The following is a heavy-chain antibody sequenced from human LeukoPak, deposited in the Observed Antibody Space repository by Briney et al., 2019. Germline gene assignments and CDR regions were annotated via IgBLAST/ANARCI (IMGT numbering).Heavy chain of an antibody. Sequence: GGSLRLSCAASGFTFSSYSMNWVRQAPGKGLEWVSSISSSSSYIYYADSVKGRFTISRDNAKNSLYLQMNSLRAEDTAVYYCGGDWGGGSGSYYRYYYYGMDVWGKGTTVTVSS. CDR2: ISSSSSYI. J-gene: IGHJ6*04. D-gene: IGHD3-10*01. V-gene: IGHV3-21*01. CDR1: GFTFSSYS. CDR3: GGDWGGGSGSYYRYYYYGMDV.